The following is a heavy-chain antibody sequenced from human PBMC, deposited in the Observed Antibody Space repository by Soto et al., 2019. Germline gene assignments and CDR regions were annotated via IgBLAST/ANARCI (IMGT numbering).Heavy chain of an antibody. J-gene: IGHJ6*03. Sequence: GGSLRLSCAASGFTFSGSAMHWVRQASGKGLEWVGRIRSKANSYATAYAASVKGRFTISRDDSKNTAYLQMNSLKTEDTAVYYCTRHVDIRPIAARPLGPSDYYYYYMDVWGKGTTVTVSS. V-gene: IGHV3-73*01. D-gene: IGHD6-6*01. CDR2: IRSKANSYAT. CDR1: GFTFSGSA. CDR3: TRHVDIRPIAARPLGPSDYYYYYMDV.